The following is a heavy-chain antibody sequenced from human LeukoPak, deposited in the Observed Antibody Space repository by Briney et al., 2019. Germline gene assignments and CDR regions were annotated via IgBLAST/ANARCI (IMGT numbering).Heavy chain of an antibody. J-gene: IGHJ3*02. CDR1: GFTFDDYA. CDR3: ARAARGEDGYNYGDAFDI. CDR2: ISWNSGSI. V-gene: IGHV3-9*01. Sequence: PGGSLRLSCAASGFTFDDYAMHWVRQAPGKGLEWVSGISWNSGSIGYADSVKGRFTISRDNAKNSLYLQMNSLRAEDTAVYYCARAARGEDGYNYGDAFDIWGQGTMVTVSS. D-gene: IGHD5-24*01.